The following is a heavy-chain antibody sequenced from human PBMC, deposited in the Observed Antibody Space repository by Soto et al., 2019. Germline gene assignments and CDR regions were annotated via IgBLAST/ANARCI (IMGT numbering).Heavy chain of an antibody. Sequence: EVQLLESGGGLLQPGGSLRLSCAVSGFTFSNYGMSWVRQAPGKGLERVAATSGSGDTTYYAGSVKGRFTISRDNSKNQLYVQINSLRADDTAVYYCAKDLGYDGSGIEIWGQGTLVTVS. D-gene: IGHD3-10*01. V-gene: IGHV3-23*01. CDR2: TSGSGDTT. J-gene: IGHJ4*02. CDR3: AKDLGYDGSGIEI. CDR1: GFTFSNYG.